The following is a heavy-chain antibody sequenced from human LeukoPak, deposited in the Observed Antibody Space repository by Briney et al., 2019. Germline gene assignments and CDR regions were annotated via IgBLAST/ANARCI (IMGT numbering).Heavy chain of an antibody. CDR3: ARDLVSGAYTFDI. CDR1: GSTFNSFS. Sequence: PGGSLRLSCAASGSTFNSFSTYDFNWVRQAPGKGLEWVSYISSSRATIYYADSVKGRFTVSRDNAKNSLYLQMNSLRAEDTAIYYCARDLVSGAYTFDIWGQGTMVTVSS. J-gene: IGHJ3*02. CDR2: ISSSRATI. V-gene: IGHV3-48*03. D-gene: IGHD3-16*01.